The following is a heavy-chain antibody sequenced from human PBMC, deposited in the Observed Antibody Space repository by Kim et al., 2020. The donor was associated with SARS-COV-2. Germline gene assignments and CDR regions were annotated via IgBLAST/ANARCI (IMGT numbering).Heavy chain of an antibody. CDR3: ASHSGGRSYYYYGMDV. J-gene: IGHJ6*02. V-gene: IGHV3-48*01. CDR2: ISSSSSTI. Sequence: GGSLRLSCAASGFTFSSYSMNWVRQAPGKGLEWVSYISSSSSTIYYADSVKGRFTISRDNAKNSLYLQMNSLRAEDTAVYYCASHSGGRSYYYYGMDVWGQGTTVTVSS. D-gene: IGHD2-15*01. CDR1: GFTFSSYS.